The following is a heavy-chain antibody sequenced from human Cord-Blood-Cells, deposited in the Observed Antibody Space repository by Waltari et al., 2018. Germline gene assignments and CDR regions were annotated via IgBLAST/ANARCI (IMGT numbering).Heavy chain of an antibody. CDR3: AKSGPTGETFSSYYYYYMDV. V-gene: IGHV3-23*01. J-gene: IGHJ6*03. Sequence: EVQLLESGGGLVQPGGSLRLSCAASGFTFSSYAMSWVRQAPGKGLEWVSAISGSGGSTYYADSVKCRFTISRDNSKNTLYLQMNSLRAEDTAVYYCAKSGPTGETFSSYYYYYMDVWGKGTTVTVSS. CDR2: ISGSGGST. CDR1: GFTFSSYA. D-gene: IGHD3-16*01.